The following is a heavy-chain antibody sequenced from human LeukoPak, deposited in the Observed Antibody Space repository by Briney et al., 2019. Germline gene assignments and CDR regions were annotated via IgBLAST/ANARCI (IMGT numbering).Heavy chain of an antibody. D-gene: IGHD2-21*02. J-gene: IGHJ3*02. CDR1: GYTFTSYY. V-gene: IGHV1-2*02. CDR3: ARDLYCGGDCYPNDAFDI. Sequence: ASVKVSCKASGYTFTSYYMHWVRQAPGQGLEWMGWINPNSGGTNYAQKFQGRVTMTRDTSISTAYMELSRLRSDDTAVYYCARDLYCGGDCYPNDAFDIWGQGTMVTVSS. CDR2: INPNSGGT.